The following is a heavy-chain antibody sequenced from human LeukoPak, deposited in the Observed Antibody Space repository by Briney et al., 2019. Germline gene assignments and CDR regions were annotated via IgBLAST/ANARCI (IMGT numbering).Heavy chain of an antibody. J-gene: IGHJ3*02. Sequence: TGGSLRLSCAASGFIFSSYAMTWVRQAPGKGLEWVAAISGSGYNSYYADSVKGRFTISRDNSKNTLFLQMNSLRGEDTAIYYCAKWMVRRDFWSGAFDIWGQGTMVTV. CDR3: AKWMVRRDFWSGAFDI. D-gene: IGHD3-3*01. CDR2: ISGSGYNS. V-gene: IGHV3-23*01. CDR1: GFIFSSYA.